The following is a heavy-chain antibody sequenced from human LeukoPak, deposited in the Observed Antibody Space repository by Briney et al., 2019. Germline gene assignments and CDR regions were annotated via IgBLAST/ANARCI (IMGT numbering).Heavy chain of an antibody. Sequence: ASETLSLTCAVYGGSFSGYYWSWIRQPPGKGLEWIGEINHSGSTNYNPSLKSRVTISVDTSKNQFSLKLSSVTAADTAVYYCARGIAVAGTSWDYWGQGTLVTVSS. J-gene: IGHJ4*02. CDR2: INHSGST. D-gene: IGHD6-19*01. CDR1: GGSFSGYY. V-gene: IGHV4-34*01. CDR3: ARGIAVAGTSWDY.